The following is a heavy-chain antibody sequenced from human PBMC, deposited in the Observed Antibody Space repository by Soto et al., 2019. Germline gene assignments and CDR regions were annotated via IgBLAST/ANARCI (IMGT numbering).Heavy chain of an antibody. V-gene: IGHV3-33*01. D-gene: IGHD6-13*01. J-gene: IGHJ4*02. CDR1: GFTFSSYG. Sequence: QVQLVESGGGVVQPGRSLRLSCAASGFTFSSYGMHWVRQAPGKGLEWVAVIWYDGSNKYYADSVKGRFTISRDNSKNTLYLQMNSLRAEDTAVYYCARDTSSSWYVVYWGQGTLVTVSS. CDR2: IWYDGSNK. CDR3: ARDTSSSWYVVY.